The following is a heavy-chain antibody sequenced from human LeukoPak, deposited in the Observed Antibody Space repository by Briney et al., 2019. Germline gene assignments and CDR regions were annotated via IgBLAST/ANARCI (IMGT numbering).Heavy chain of an antibody. V-gene: IGHV1-18*01. CDR1: SYTFTSYG. J-gene: IGHJ4*02. CDR2: ISAYNGNT. D-gene: IGHD3-3*01. CDR3: ARDLYDFWSGYYPKSLDY. Sequence: SVKVSCKASSYTFTSYGISWVRQAPGQGLEWMGWISAYNGNTNYAQKLQGRVTMTTDTSTSTAYMELRSLRSDDTAVYYCARDLYDFWSGYYPKSLDYWGQGTLVTVSS.